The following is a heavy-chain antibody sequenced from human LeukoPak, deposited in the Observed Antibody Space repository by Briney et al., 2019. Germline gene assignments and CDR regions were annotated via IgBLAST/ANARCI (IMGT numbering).Heavy chain of an antibody. D-gene: IGHD3-10*01. CDR1: GFTFDDYA. V-gene: IGHV3-9*01. CDR2: ISGNSGSI. Sequence: GGSLRLSCAASGFTFDDYAMHWVRQAPGKGLEWASGISGNSGSIGYADSVKGRFTISRDNAKNSLYLQMNSLRAEDTALYYCAKGGSGSYYLDYWGQGTLVTVSS. J-gene: IGHJ4*02. CDR3: AKGGSGSYYLDY.